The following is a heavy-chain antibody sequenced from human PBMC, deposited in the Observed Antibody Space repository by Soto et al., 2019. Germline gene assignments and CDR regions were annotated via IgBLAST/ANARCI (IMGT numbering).Heavy chain of an antibody. V-gene: IGHV3-74*01. Sequence: EVHLVESGGGLVQPGGSLRVSCAASGFTFSSYWMHWVRQAPGKGLVWVSLINPDGTRTDYADSVQGRFTISRDNADNTLYLQMNSLTAEDTAVYYCVRAYSENYGRWDYWGQGTLVTVSS. CDR2: INPDGTRT. CDR3: VRAYSENYGRWDY. CDR1: GFTFSSYW. D-gene: IGHD6-13*01. J-gene: IGHJ4*02.